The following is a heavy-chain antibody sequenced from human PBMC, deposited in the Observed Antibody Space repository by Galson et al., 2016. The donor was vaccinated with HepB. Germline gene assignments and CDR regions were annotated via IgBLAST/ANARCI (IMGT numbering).Heavy chain of an antibody. CDR2: VNPNSGDT. D-gene: IGHD2-8*01. CDR3: ARDGPHYVLRKYYVMDV. J-gene: IGHJ6*04. V-gene: IGHV1-8*02. CDR1: GGTFRNYV. Sequence: SVKVSCKASGGTFRNYVINWVRQAPGQGLEWMGWVNPNSGDTGYAQKFQGTVTMTRNTSISTAYMELSSLRSEDTAVYFCARDGPHYVLRKYYVMDVWGKGTTVTVSS.